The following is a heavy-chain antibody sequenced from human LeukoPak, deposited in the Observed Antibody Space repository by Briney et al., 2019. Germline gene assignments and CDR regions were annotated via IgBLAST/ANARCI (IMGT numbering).Heavy chain of an antibody. D-gene: IGHD3-22*01. V-gene: IGHV3-48*02. Sequence: LSGGSLRLSCAASGFTFSSYSMNWVRQAPGKGLEWVSYISSSSSTIFYADSVKGRFTISRDNAKNSLYLQMNSLRDEDTAVYYCARDPAGFVGVREPDYYDSSGFFDYWGQGTLVTVSS. J-gene: IGHJ4*02. CDR1: GFTFSSYS. CDR3: ARDPAGFVGVREPDYYDSSGFFDY. CDR2: ISSSSSTI.